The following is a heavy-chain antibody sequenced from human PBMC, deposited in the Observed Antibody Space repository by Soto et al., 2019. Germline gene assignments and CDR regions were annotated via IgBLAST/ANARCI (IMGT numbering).Heavy chain of an antibody. CDR3: ARDRWPGIAAAYRSPLDY. CDR1: GFTFSSYG. D-gene: IGHD6-13*01. V-gene: IGHV3-33*01. J-gene: IGHJ4*02. CDR2: IWYDGSKK. Sequence: QVQLVESGGGVVQPGRSLRLSCAASGFTFSSYGMHWVRQAPGKGLEWVAVIWYDGSKKYYADSVKGRFTISRDNSKNTLYLQMNSLRAEDTAVYYCARDRWPGIAAAYRSPLDYWGQGTLVTVSS.